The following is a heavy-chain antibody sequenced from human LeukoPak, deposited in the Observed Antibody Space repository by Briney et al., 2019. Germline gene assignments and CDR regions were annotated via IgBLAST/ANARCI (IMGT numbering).Heavy chain of an antibody. CDR2: IIPIFGTA. Sequence: GSSVKVSCTASGGTFSGYAISWVRQAPGQGLEWMGGIIPIFGTANYAQKFQGRVTITADESTSTAYMALSSLTSEAPAVYHCARDYELNDAFDIWGQGTMVTVSS. D-gene: IGHD3-3*01. J-gene: IGHJ3*02. CDR3: ARDYELNDAFDI. CDR1: GGTFSGYA. V-gene: IGHV1-69*01.